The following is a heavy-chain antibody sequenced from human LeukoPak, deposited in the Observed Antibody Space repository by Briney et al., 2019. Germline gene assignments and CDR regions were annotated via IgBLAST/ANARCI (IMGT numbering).Heavy chain of an antibody. CDR2: IYTSGST. CDR1: GGSISSYY. V-gene: IGHV4-4*07. CDR3: ATGVPNRYSGSYYDY. D-gene: IGHD1-26*01. J-gene: IGHJ4*02. Sequence: SETLSLTCTVSGGSISSYYWSWIRQPVGKGLEWIGRIYTSGSTNYNPSLKSRVTMSVDTSKNQFSLKLSSVTAADTAVYYCATGVPNRYSGSYYDYWGQGTLVTVSS.